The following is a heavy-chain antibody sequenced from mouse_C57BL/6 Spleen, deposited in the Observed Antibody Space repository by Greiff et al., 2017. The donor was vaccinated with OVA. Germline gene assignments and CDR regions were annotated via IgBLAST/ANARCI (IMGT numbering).Heavy chain of an antibody. D-gene: IGHD2-2*01. V-gene: IGHV1-55*01. CDR2: IYPGSGST. CDR3: ARHGIYYGYDVGRDGAWFAY. J-gene: IGHJ3*01. Sequence: QVQLQQPGAELVKPGASVKMSCKASGYTFTSYWITWVKQRPGQGLEWIGDIYPGSGSTNYNEKFKSKATLTVDTSSSTAYMQLSSLTSEDSAVYYCARHGIYYGYDVGRDGAWFAYWGQGTLVTVSA. CDR1: GYTFTSYW.